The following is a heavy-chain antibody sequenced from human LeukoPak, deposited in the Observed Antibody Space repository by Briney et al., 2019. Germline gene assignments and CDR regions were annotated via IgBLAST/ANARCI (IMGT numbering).Heavy chain of an antibody. CDR1: GGFFSGYY. V-gene: IGHV4-34*01. D-gene: IGHD2-21*02. CDR3: ARTHIVVVTAIPRDWYFDL. Sequence: SDTLSLTCAVYGGFFSGYYWSGIRQPPEKGLEWIGDINHSGSTNYNPSLKSRVTISVDTSKNQFSLKLSSVTAADTAVYYCARTHIVVVTAIPRDWYFDLWGRGTLVTVSS. CDR2: INHSGST. J-gene: IGHJ2*01.